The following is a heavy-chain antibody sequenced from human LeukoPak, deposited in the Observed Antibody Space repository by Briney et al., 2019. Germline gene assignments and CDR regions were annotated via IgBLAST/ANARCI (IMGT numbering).Heavy chain of an antibody. CDR1: GFTVSSNY. D-gene: IGHD3-22*01. J-gene: IGHJ4*02. CDR2: ISGSGGST. CDR3: AKGSGYYPEGSDY. Sequence: ESGGSLRLSCAASGFTVSSNYMSWVRQAPGKGLEWVSGISGSGGSTYYADSVKGRLTISRDNSKNTLYLQMNSLRAEDTAVYYCAKGSGYYPEGSDYWGQGTLVTVSS. V-gene: IGHV3-23*01.